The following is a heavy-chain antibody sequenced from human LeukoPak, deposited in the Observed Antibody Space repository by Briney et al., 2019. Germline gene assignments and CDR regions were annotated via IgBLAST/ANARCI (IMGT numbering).Heavy chain of an antibody. J-gene: IGHJ4*02. CDR3: ARDHLGFDY. Sequence: SQTLSLTCAISGDSVSSNSAAWNWIWQSPSRSLEWLGRTYYRSKWYTDYAVSVESRITINPDTSKNQFPLQLNSVTPEDTAVYYCARDHLGFDYWGQGTLVTVSS. V-gene: IGHV6-1*01. CDR2: TYYRSKWYT. D-gene: IGHD1-26*01. CDR1: GDSVSSNSAA.